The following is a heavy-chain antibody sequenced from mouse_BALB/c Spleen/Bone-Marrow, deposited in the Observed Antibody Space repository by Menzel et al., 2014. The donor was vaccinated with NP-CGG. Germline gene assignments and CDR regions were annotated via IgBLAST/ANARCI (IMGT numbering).Heavy chain of an antibody. CDR2: IYPGSGST. CDR1: GYTFTSYW. Sequence: LQQSGSELVRPGASVKLSCKASGYTFTSYWMHWVKQRPGQGLEWIGNIYPGSGSTNYVEKFKSKGTLTVDTSSSTPYMQLSSLTSEDSAVYYCTKGLPSAYWGQGTLVTVPA. D-gene: IGHD2-4*01. J-gene: IGHJ3*01. CDR3: TKGLPSAY. V-gene: IGHV1S22*01.